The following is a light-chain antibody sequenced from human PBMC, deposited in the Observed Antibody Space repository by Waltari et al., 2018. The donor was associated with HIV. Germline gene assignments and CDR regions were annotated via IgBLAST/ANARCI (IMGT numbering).Light chain of an antibody. CDR2: EAA. CDR3: QQYDSGPRGIT. V-gene: IGKV3-15*01. CDR1: QSISAK. J-gene: IGKJ2*01. Sequence: EIVITQYPRPQSVSPGHRFTLSCRASQSISAKVAWYQQRPGQAPRLLIYEAATRPTGIPARFSGSGSGTEFTLTISSLQSEDFATYFCQQYDSGPRGITFGQGTMLEIK.